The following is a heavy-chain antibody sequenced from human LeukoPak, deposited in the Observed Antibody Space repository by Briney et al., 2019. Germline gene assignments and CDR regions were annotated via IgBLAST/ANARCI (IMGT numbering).Heavy chain of an antibody. V-gene: IGHV4-61*01. CDR3: ARVHLWNSDSSTMEPYYFDY. J-gene: IGHJ4*02. CDR1: GGSVSSGSYY. Sequence: SETLSLTCTVSGGSVSSGSYYWTWIRQPPGKGLEWIGYIYYTGSTNYSPSLKSRVTISVDTSNNQFSLRLSSVTAADTAVYYCARVHLWNSDSSTMEPYYFDYWGQGTLVTVSS. CDR2: IYYTGST. D-gene: IGHD3-22*01.